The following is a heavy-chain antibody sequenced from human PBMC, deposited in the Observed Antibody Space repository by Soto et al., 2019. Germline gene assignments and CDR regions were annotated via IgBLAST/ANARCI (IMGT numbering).Heavy chain of an antibody. D-gene: IGHD2-2*01. CDR2: IYYSGTT. CDR3: ARKERKPATIWN. Sequence: LHQTPSRGLEWIGYIYYSGTTYYNPSLKSRVTMSVDRANNQFSLRLSSVTAADTAVYYCARKERKPATIWNWGLVARVT. J-gene: IGHJ4*02. V-gene: IGHV4-28*01.